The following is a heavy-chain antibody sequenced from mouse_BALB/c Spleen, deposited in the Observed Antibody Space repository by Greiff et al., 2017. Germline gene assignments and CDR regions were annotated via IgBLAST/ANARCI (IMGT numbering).Heavy chain of an antibody. D-gene: IGHD6-5*01. CDR1: GFTFSSYG. CDR3: ARHEPTNAMDY. CDR2: ISSGGSYT. J-gene: IGHJ4*01. V-gene: IGHV5-6*01. Sequence: EVQRVESGGDLVKPGGSLKLSCAASGFTFSSYGMSWVRQTPDKRLEWVATISSGGSYTYYPDSVKGRFTISRDNAKNTLYLQMSSLKSEDTAMYYCARHEPTNAMDYWGQGTSVTVSS.